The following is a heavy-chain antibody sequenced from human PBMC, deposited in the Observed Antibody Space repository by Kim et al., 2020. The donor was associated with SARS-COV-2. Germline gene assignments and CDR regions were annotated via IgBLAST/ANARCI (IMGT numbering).Heavy chain of an antibody. Sequence: GGSLRLSCAASGFTFSSYSMNWVRQAPGKGLEWVSSISSSSSYIYYADSVKGRFTISRDNAKNSLYLQMNSLRAEDTAVYYCAFNREYCSGGSCYDYFDYWGQGTLVTVSS. V-gene: IGHV3-21*01. CDR2: ISSSSSYI. CDR3: AFNREYCSGGSCYDYFDY. J-gene: IGHJ4*02. CDR1: GFTFSSYS. D-gene: IGHD2-15*01.